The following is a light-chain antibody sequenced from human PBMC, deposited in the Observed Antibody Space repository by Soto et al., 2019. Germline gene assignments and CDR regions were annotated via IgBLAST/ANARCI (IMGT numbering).Light chain of an antibody. CDR1: QSVTSTY. CDR3: QQYGSSPLLI. V-gene: IGKV3-20*01. CDR2: GAS. J-gene: IGKJ4*01. Sequence: ETVLTQSPGTLSLSPGERATLSCRASQSVTSTYLAWYQQKPGQAPRLLIYGASNRATGIPDRFSGSGSGTDFTLTISRLEPEDFAVYYCQQYGSSPLLIFGGGTKVEIK.